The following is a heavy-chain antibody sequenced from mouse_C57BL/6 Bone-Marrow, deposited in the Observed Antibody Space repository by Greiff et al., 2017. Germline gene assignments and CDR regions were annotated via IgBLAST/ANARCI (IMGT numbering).Heavy chain of an antibody. D-gene: IGHD1-1*01. CDR2: INYDGSST. CDR1: GFTFSDYY. Sequence: EVQLVESEGGLVQPGSSMKLSCTASGFTFSDYYMAWVRQVPEKGLEWVANINYDGSSTSYLDSLQSRFIISRDTAKNILYLQMSRLKSEDTATYYCARGRSPLLREYQYYAMDYWGQGTSVTVSS. CDR3: ARGRSPLLREYQYYAMDY. J-gene: IGHJ4*01. V-gene: IGHV5-16*01.